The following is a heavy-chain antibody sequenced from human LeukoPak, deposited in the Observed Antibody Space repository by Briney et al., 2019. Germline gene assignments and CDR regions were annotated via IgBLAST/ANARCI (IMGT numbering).Heavy chain of an antibody. J-gene: IGHJ4*02. CDR2: IRSKAYGGTT. CDR1: GFTFGDYA. V-gene: IGHV3-49*03. CDR3: TRSITGYYYDSSGYYGFDY. Sequence: GGSLRLSYTASGFTFGDYAMSWFRQAPGKGLEWVGFIRSKAYGGTTEYAASVKGRFTISRDDSKSIAYLQMNSLKTEDTAVYYCTRSITGYYYDSSGYYGFDYWGQGTLVTVSS. D-gene: IGHD3-22*01.